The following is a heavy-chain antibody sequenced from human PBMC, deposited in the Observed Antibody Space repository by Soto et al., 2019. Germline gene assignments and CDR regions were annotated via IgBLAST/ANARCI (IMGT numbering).Heavy chain of an antibody. CDR1: GFTFSSYA. Sequence: PGGSLRLSCAVSGFTFSSYAMSWVRQAPGKGLEWVSAISGSGGSTYYADSVKGRFTISRDNSKNTLYLQMNSLRAEDTAVYYCANARGRLWYYFDYWGQGILVTVSS. CDR3: ANARGRLWYYFDY. J-gene: IGHJ4*02. CDR2: ISGSGGST. V-gene: IGHV3-23*01. D-gene: IGHD3-16*01.